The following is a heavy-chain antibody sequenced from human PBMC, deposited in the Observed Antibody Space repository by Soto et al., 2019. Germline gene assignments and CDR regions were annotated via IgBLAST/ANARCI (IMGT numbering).Heavy chain of an antibody. V-gene: IGHV4-59*08. Sequence: QVQLQESGPGLVKPSETLSLTCTVSGGTISSWYWSWIRQPPGKGLEWIGYIYYSGSTNCNPSLKSRVTISVGTSKNQSSMRLSSVNAAATAVYYCSSRHGRPIDYWGQGTLVTVSS. J-gene: IGHJ4*02. CDR3: SSRHGRPIDY. CDR1: GGTISSWY. CDR2: IYYSGST.